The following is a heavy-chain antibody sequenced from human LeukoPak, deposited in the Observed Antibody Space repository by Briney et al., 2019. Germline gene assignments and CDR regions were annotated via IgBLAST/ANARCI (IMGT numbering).Heavy chain of an antibody. J-gene: IGHJ4*02. Sequence: GGSLRLSCAASGFTFSSSWMTWVRKAPGKGLEWVSSISSSSSYIYYADSVKGRFTISRDNAKNSLYLQMNSLRAEDTAVYYCATPSSQWLGLFGYWGQGTLVTVSS. V-gene: IGHV3-21*01. CDR3: ATPSSQWLGLFGY. CDR1: GFTFSSSW. CDR2: ISSSSSYI. D-gene: IGHD6-19*01.